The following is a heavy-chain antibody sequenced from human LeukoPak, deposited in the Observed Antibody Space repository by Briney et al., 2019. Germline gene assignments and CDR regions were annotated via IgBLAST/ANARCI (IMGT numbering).Heavy chain of an antibody. J-gene: IGHJ3*02. V-gene: IGHV4-59*01. CDR3: ARASDLRTGAFDI. Sequence: IPSETLSLTCTVSGGSISSYYWSWIRQPPGKGLEWIGYIYYSGSTNYNPSLKSRVTISVDTSKNQFSLKLSSVTAADTAVYYCARASDLRTGAFDIWGQGTMVTVSS. CDR1: GGSISSYY. CDR2: IYYSGST.